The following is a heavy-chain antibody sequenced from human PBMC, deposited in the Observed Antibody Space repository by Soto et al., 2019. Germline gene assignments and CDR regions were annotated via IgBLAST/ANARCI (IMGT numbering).Heavy chain of an antibody. D-gene: IGHD6-6*01. J-gene: IGHJ6*02. V-gene: IGHV3-33*01. CDR2: IWYDGSNK. Sequence: GGSLRLSCAASGFTFSSYGMHWVRQAPGKGLEWVAVIWYDGSNKYYADSVKGRFTISRDNSKNTLYLQMNSLRAEDTAVYYCARDLGFYSSSSGRNDYYYYGMDVWGQGTTVTVSS. CDR3: ARDLGFYSSSSGRNDYYYYGMDV. CDR1: GFTFSSYG.